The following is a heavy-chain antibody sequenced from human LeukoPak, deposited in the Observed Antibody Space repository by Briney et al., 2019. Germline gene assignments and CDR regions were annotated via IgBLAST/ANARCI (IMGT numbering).Heavy chain of an antibody. J-gene: IGHJ3*02. CDR2: IYYSGST. Sequence: SETLSLTCTVSGGSISSSSYYWGWIRQPPGKGLEWIGSIYYSGSTYYNPSLRSRVTISVDTSKNQFSLKLSSVTAADTAVHYCARRAGNDAFDIWGQGTMVTVSS. V-gene: IGHV4-39*01. D-gene: IGHD1-1*01. CDR1: GGSISSSSYY. CDR3: ARRAGNDAFDI.